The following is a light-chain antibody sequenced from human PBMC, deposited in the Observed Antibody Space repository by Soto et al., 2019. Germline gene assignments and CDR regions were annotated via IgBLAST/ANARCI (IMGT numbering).Light chain of an antibody. V-gene: IGLV2-11*01. J-gene: IGLJ3*02. Sequence: QSALTQPRSVSGSPGQSVTISCTGSSSDVGGYNYVSWYQHHPGKAPKLMISDVTKRPSGVPDRFSGSKSGNTASLTISGLQAEDEADYYCYSYAGSYTWVFGGGTQLTV. CDR3: YSYAGSYTWV. CDR2: DVT. CDR1: SSDVGGYNY.